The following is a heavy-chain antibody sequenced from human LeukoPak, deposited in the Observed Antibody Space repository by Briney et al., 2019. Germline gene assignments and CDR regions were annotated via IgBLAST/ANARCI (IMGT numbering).Heavy chain of an antibody. Sequence: RGSLRLSCAASGFTFSSYSMNWVRQAPGKRLEWVSYISSSSSTIYYADSVKGRFTISRDNAKNSLYLQMNSLRAEDTAVYYCARRVPAATYGMDVWGQGTTVTVSS. CDR3: ARRVPAATYGMDV. D-gene: IGHD2-2*01. CDR2: ISSSSSTI. CDR1: GFTFSSYS. J-gene: IGHJ6*02. V-gene: IGHV3-48*04.